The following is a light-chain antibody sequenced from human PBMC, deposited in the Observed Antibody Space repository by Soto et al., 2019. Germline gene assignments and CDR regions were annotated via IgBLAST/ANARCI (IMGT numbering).Light chain of an antibody. CDR2: EGS. CDR1: GRDVGSYDL. V-gene: IGLV2-23*01. J-gene: IGLJ2*01. Sequence: QSVLTQPASVSGSPGQSITISCTGTGRDVGSYDLVSWYQQHPGKAPKLIIYEGSKRPSGVSHRFSGSKSGNTASLTISGLQTEDEADYYCCSYAGSSTLVFGGGTKLTVL. CDR3: CSYAGSSTLV.